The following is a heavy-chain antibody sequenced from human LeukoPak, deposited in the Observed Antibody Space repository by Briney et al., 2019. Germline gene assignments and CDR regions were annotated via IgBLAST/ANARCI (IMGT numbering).Heavy chain of an antibody. Sequence: GGSLRLSCAASGFTFKNYALSWIRQAPGKGLEWVSGFSVNGRDTYYADFVKGRFTIARDIAKNTLYLQMNSLRAEDTATYYCAKPGRTAAGLFDSWGQGTLVTVSS. J-gene: IGHJ4*02. D-gene: IGHD6-13*01. CDR2: FSVNGRDT. CDR1: GFTFKNYA. V-gene: IGHV3-23*01. CDR3: AKPGRTAAGLFDS.